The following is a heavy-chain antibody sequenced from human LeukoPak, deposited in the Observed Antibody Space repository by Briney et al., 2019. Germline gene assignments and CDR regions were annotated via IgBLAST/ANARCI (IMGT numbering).Heavy chain of an antibody. CDR2: ISYDGSNK. V-gene: IGHV3-30*01. CDR1: GFTFSSYA. Sequence: GGSLRLSCAASGFTFSSYAMHWVRQAPGKGLEWVAVISYDGSNKYYADSVKGRFTISRDNSKNTLYLQMNSLRAEDTAVYYCARVLRYFVWLLPASYWGQGTLVTVSS. J-gene: IGHJ4*02. CDR3: ARVLRYFVWLLPASY. D-gene: IGHD3-9*01.